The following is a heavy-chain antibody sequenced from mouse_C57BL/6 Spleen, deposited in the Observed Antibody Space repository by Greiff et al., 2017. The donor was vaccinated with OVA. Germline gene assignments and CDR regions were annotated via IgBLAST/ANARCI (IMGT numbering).Heavy chain of an antibody. D-gene: IGHD1-1*01. CDR3: TRSYYGSSYVGFDY. J-gene: IGHJ2*01. CDR1: GYTFTDYE. Sequence: QVQLQQSGAELVRPGASVTLSCKASGYTFTDYEMHWVKQTPVHGLEWIGAIDPETGGTAYNQKFKGKAILTADKSSSTAYMELRSLTSEDSAVYYCTRSYYGSSYVGFDYWGQGTTLTVSS. CDR2: IDPETGGT. V-gene: IGHV1-15*01.